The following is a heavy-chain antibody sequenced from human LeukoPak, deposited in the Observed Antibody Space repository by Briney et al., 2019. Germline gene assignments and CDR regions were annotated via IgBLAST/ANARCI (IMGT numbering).Heavy chain of an antibody. CDR1: GYTFTGYY. CDR3: ARERGRTGFDP. Sequence: ASVKVSCKASGYTFTGYYMHWVRQAPGQGLEWMGWINTNTGSPTYAQGFTGRFVFSLDTSVSTAYLQISSLKAEDTAVYYCARERGRTGFDPWGQGTLVTVSS. V-gene: IGHV7-4-1*02. CDR2: INTNTGSP. J-gene: IGHJ5*02.